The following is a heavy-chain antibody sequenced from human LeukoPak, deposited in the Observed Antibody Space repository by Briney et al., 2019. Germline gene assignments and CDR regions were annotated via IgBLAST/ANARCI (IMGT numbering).Heavy chain of an antibody. J-gene: IGHJ4*02. CDR3: AARGSGYDSTPFDY. Sequence: PSETLSLTCTVSGGSISGYYWSWIRQPPGKGLEWIGYIYTSGSTNYNPSLKSRVTISVDTSKNQFSLKLSSVTAADTAVYYCAARGSGYDSTPFDYWGQGTLVTVSS. CDR2: IYTSGST. CDR1: GGSISGYY. V-gene: IGHV4-4*09. D-gene: IGHD5-12*01.